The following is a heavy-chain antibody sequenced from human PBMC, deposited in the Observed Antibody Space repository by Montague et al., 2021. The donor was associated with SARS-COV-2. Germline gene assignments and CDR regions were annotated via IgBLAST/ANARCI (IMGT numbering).Heavy chain of an antibody. CDR3: AREYRIELWQTNWYFGL. V-gene: IGHV4-59*01. CDR1: GGSISGYY. Sequence: SETLSLTCSVSGGSISGYYWSWIRQPPGKGLEWIGYIYHSGNTKYNPSLKSRASISVDTSKNQFSLRLSSVTAADTAVYYCAREYRIELWQTNWYFGLWGGGTLVTVSS. D-gene: IGHD3-16*01. CDR2: IYHSGNT. J-gene: IGHJ2*01.